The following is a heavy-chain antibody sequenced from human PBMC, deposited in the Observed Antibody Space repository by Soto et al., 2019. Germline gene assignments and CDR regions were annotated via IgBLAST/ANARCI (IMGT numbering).Heavy chain of an antibody. CDR3: ARVMTSGRAFDI. CDR1: GFTFSSYA. D-gene: IGHD3-10*01. Sequence: GGSLRLSCAASGFTFSSYAMHWVRQAPGKGLEWVAVISYDGSNKYYADSVKGRFTISRDNSKNTLYLQMNSLRAEDTAVYYCARVMTSGRAFDIWGQGTMVTVSS. V-gene: IGHV3-30-3*01. CDR2: ISYDGSNK. J-gene: IGHJ3*02.